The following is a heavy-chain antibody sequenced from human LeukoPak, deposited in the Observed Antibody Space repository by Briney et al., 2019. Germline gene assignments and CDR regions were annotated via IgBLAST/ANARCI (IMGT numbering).Heavy chain of an antibody. Sequence: PGRSLRLSCAASGFTFDDYAMHWVRQAPGKGLEWVSGISWNSGSIGYADSVKGRFTISRGNAKNSLYLQMNSLRAEDTALYYCAKSGGIYSYGFSGVDYWGQGTLVTVSS. CDR1: GFTFDDYA. V-gene: IGHV3-9*01. J-gene: IGHJ4*02. D-gene: IGHD5-18*01. CDR2: ISWNSGSI. CDR3: AKSGGIYSYGFSGVDY.